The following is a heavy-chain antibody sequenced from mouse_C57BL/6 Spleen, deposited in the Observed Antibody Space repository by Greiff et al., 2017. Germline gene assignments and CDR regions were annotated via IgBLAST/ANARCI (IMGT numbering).Heavy chain of an antibody. CDR3: ARSEDYDEVYYAMDY. CDR1: GYTFTSYW. J-gene: IGHJ4*01. Sequence: QVQLQQSGAELVKPGASVKLSCKASGYTFTSYWMHWVKQRPGQGLEWIGMIHPNSGSTNYNEKFKSKATLTVDKSSSTAYMQLSSLTSEDSAVYYCARSEDYDEVYYAMDYWGQGTSVTVSS. V-gene: IGHV1-64*01. CDR2: IHPNSGST. D-gene: IGHD2-4*01.